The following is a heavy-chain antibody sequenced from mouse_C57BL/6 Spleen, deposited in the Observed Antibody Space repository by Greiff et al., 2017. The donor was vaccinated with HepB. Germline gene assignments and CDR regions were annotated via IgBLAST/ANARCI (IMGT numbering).Heavy chain of an antibody. CDR1: GYAFSSSW. Sequence: VQLQQSGPELVKPGASVKISCKASGYAFSSSWMNWVKQRPGKGLEWIGRIYPGDGDTNYNGKFKGKATLTADKSSSTAYMQLSSLTSEDSAVYFCAREWNYATFFAYWGQGTLVTVSA. D-gene: IGHD1-1*01. CDR3: AREWNYATFFAY. V-gene: IGHV1-82*01. J-gene: IGHJ3*01. CDR2: IYPGDGDT.